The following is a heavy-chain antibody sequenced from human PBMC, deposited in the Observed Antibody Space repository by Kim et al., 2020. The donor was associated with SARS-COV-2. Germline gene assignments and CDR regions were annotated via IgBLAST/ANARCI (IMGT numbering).Heavy chain of an antibody. CDR3: ARWDTDVRGITIFGVVIRGGGMDV. J-gene: IGHJ6*02. V-gene: IGHV3-21*01. D-gene: IGHD3-3*01. CDR1: GFTFSSYS. CDR2: ISSSSSYI. Sequence: GGSLRLSCAASGFTFSSYSMNWVRQAPGKGLEWVSSISSSSSYIYYADSVKGRFTISRDNAKNSLYLQMNSLRAEDTAVYYCARWDTDVRGITIFGVVIRGGGMDVWGQGTTVTVSS.